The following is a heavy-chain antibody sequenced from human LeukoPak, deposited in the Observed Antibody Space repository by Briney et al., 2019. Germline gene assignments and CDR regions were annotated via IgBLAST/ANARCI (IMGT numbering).Heavy chain of an antibody. V-gene: IGHV3-9*01. Sequence: TLSLTCAASGVTFDDYAMHWVRQAPGKGLEWVSGISWNSGSIGYADSVKGRFTISRDNANTSLYLQMNSLRAEDTALYYCAKGTSSGWYLIAFDIWGQGTMVTVSS. D-gene: IGHD6-19*01. CDR2: ISWNSGSI. CDR3: AKGTSSGWYLIAFDI. CDR1: GVTFDDYA. J-gene: IGHJ3*02.